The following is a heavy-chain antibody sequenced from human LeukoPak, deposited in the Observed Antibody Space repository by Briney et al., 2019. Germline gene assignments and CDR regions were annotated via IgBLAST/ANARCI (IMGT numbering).Heavy chain of an antibody. J-gene: IGHJ3*02. D-gene: IGHD3-22*01. Sequence: ASVKVSCKASGYTFTNYGVSWLRQAPGQGLEWMGWTSAYNRNTNYVQKLQGGVTMTTDTSTSTAYMELRSLRSDDTAVYYCARDRTYYYDSSGQDAFDIWGQGTRVTVSS. V-gene: IGHV1-18*01. CDR1: GYTFTNYG. CDR3: ARDRTYYYDSSGQDAFDI. CDR2: TSAYNRNT.